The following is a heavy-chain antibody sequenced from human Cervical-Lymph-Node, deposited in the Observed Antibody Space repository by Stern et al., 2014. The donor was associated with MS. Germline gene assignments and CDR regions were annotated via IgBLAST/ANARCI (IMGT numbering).Heavy chain of an antibody. V-gene: IGHV1-3*01. CDR1: GYTFTSYA. CDR3: ARGDLDSGYSYFDY. D-gene: IGHD5-12*01. CDR2: INAGNGNT. J-gene: IGHJ4*02. Sequence: QMQLVQSGAEVKKPGASVKVSCKASGYTFTSYAMHWVRQAPGQRLEWMGWINAGNGNTKYSQKFQGRVTITRDTSASTAYMELSSLRSEDTAVYYCARGDLDSGYSYFDYWGQGTLVTVSS.